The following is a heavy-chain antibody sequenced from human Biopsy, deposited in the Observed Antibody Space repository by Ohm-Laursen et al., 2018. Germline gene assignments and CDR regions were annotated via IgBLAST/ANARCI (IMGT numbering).Heavy chain of an antibody. CDR2: ISYTGYT. Sequence: GTLSLTCPVSGGSFTGHYWSWIRQPPGKGLEWIGHISYTGYTSYDASLKSRVTISVDTSRNHFSLRLSSLTAADTAVYYCARGSNDFGGLYFPRWGQGTLLTVSS. V-gene: IGHV4-59*11. J-gene: IGHJ4*02. D-gene: IGHD4-23*01. CDR3: ARGSNDFGGLYFPR. CDR1: GGSFTGHY.